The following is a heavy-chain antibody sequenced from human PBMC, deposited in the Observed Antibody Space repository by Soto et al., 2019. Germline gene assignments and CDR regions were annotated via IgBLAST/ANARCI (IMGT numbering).Heavy chain of an antibody. V-gene: IGHV1-2*02. CDR1: RYSFSDYF. CDR2: INPKTAAT. J-gene: IGHJ6*02. D-gene: IGHD1-26*01. CDR3: ARIKWGLNYYNGMDV. Sequence: QVQLVQSGAEVKKSGASVKVSCKPSRYSFSDYFIQWVRQAPGQGLEWVAWINPKTAATNYAKKFQGRVSVTWDTSSTTAYMELTSLRPDDTAVYYCARIKWGLNYYNGMDVWGQGTTVIVSS.